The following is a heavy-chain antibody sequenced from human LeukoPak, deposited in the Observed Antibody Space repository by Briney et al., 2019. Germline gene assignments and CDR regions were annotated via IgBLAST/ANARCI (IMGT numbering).Heavy chain of an antibody. J-gene: IGHJ4*02. CDR2: IYTSGST. V-gene: IGHV4-4*07. CDR1: GDSISNFY. CDR3: AREAPTYYYGSGSYYFDY. Sequence: PSETGSLTCTVSGDSISNFYWSWLRQPAGKGLEWIGRIYTSGSTNYNPSLKSRVTISVDTSKNQFSLKLSSVTAADTAVYYCAREAPTYYYGSGSYYFDYWGQGTLVTVSS. D-gene: IGHD3-10*01.